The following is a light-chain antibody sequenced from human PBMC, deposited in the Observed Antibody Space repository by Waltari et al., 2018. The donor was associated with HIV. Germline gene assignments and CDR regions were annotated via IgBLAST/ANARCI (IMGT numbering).Light chain of an antibody. CDR1: NSDVGTYNF. CDR3: TSFTSASTRV. V-gene: IGLV2-14*03. J-gene: IGLJ1*01. Sequence: QSALTQPASVSGSPGQSITISCTGTNSDVGTYNFVSWYQQNPGNAPQLIIYDVSLRASGVSNRFSGSKSGNTASLTISGLQAEDEADYYCTSFTSASTRVFGSGTKVTVL. CDR2: DVS.